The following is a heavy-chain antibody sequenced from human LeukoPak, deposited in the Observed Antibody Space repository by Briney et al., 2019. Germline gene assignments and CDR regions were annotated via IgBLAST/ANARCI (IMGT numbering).Heavy chain of an antibody. J-gene: IGHJ6*02. Sequence: GGSLRLSCAASGFTFSGYAMSWVRQAPGKGLEWISSISSSSSYIYHADSVKGRFTISRDNAKNSLYLQMNSLRAEDTAVYYCARVSSGSYFYYYGMDVWGQGTTVTVSS. V-gene: IGHV3-21*01. CDR2: ISSSSSYI. CDR3: ARVSSGSYFYYYGMDV. CDR1: GFTFSGYA. D-gene: IGHD3-10*01.